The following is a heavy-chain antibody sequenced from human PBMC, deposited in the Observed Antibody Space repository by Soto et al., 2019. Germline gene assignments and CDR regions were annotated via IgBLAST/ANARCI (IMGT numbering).Heavy chain of an antibody. J-gene: IGHJ6*02. D-gene: IGHD3-10*01. CDR2: ISSGSSYI. V-gene: IGHV3-21*06. CDR3: ARSSGGSGKLWNYYGMDV. CDR1: GFTFSSYI. Sequence: GGSLRLSCAASGFTFSSYIMNWVRQAPGKGLEWVSSISSGSSYIYYADSVKGRFTISRDNARNSLYLQMNSLRAEDTAVYYCARSSGGSGKLWNYYGMDVWGQGTTVTVSS.